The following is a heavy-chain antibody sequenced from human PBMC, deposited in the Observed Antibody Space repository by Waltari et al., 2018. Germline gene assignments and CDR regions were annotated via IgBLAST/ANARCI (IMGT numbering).Heavy chain of an antibody. Sequence: QVQLVQSGAEVKKPGASVKVSCKASGYTFTSYYMHWVRQAHGQGLEWMGIINPSGGSTSYAQKFQGRVTMTKDTSTSTVYMELSSLRSEDTAVYYCARGGYGTMIVVVITTGYFDYWGQGTLVTVSS. J-gene: IGHJ4*02. V-gene: IGHV1-46*01. CDR3: ARGGYGTMIVVVITTGYFDY. CDR2: INPSGGST. CDR1: GYTFTSYY. D-gene: IGHD3-22*01.